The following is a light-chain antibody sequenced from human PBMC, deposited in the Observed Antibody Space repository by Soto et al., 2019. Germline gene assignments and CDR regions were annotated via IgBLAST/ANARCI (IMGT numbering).Light chain of an antibody. V-gene: IGKV3-20*01. CDR2: AAS. Sequence: EIVLTQSPGTLSLSPGERATLSCRASQTVPSHFLAWYQQTPGQPPRLLLYAASTRATGIPDRFSGSGSGTDFTLTISRLEPEDVAVYYCHLYGGSPLRYTFGPGTTLDIK. J-gene: IGKJ2*01. CDR3: HLYGGSPLRYT. CDR1: QTVPSHF.